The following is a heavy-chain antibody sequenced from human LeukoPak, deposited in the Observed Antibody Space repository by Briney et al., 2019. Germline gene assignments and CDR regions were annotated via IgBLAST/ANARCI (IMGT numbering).Heavy chain of an antibody. V-gene: IGHV3-11*01. CDR2: ISSSGSTI. J-gene: IGHJ3*02. CDR3: ARQAERGYSYGFHAFDI. D-gene: IGHD5-18*01. CDR1: GFTFSDYY. Sequence: PGGSLRLSCAASGFTFSDYYMSWIRQAPGKGLEWVSYISSSGSTIYYADSVKGRFTISRDNAKNSLYLQMNSLRAEDTAVYYCARQAERGYSYGFHAFDIWGQGTMVTVSS.